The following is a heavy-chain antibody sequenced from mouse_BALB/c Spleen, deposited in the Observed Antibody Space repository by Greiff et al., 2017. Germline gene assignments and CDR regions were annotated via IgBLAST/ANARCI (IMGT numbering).Heavy chain of an antibody. CDR2: SRNKANDYTT. D-gene: IGHD1-2*01. V-gene: IGHV7-1*02. CDR3: ARDGEDYYGPFAY. J-gene: IGHJ3*01. Sequence: EVNVVESGGGLVQPGGSLRLSCATSGFTFSDFYMEWVRQPPGKRLEWIAASRNKANDYTTEYSASVKGRFIVSRDTSQSILYLQMNALRAEDTAIYYCARDGEDYYGPFAYWGQGTLVTVSA. CDR1: GFTFSDFY.